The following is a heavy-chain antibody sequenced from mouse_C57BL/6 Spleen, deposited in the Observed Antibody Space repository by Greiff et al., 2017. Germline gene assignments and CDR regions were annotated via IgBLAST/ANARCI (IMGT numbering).Heavy chain of an antibody. D-gene: IGHD2-3*01. J-gene: IGHJ1*03. CDR3: ARHDVYYWYFDV. Sequence: EVMLVESEGGLVQPGSSMKLSCTASGFTFSDYYMAWVRQVPEKGLEWVANINYDGSSTYYLDSLKSRSIISRDKSKNNLYLQMSSLKSEDTATYYCARHDVYYWYFDVWGTGTTVTVAS. V-gene: IGHV5-16*01. CDR2: INYDGSST. CDR1: GFTFSDYY.